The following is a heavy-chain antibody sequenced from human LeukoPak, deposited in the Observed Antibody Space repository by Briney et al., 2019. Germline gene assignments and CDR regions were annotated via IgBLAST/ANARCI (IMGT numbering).Heavy chain of an antibody. CDR2: IWYDGSNK. D-gene: IGHD2-15*01. Sequence: PGGSLRLSCAASGVTFSSHGMHWVRQAPGKGLEWVALIWYDGSNKYYADSVKGRFTISRDNSKNTLYLQMNSLRAGDTAVYYCASPGYCSGSSCYSGYFQHWGQGTLVTVSS. V-gene: IGHV3-33*01. CDR3: ASPGYCSGSSCYSGYFQH. CDR1: GVTFSSHG. J-gene: IGHJ1*01.